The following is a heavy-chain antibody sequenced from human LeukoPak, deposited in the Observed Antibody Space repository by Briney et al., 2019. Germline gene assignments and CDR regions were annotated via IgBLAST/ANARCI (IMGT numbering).Heavy chain of an antibody. Sequence: PGGSLRLSCAASGFTVSSNYMSWVRQAPGKGLEWVSVIYSGGSTYYADSVKGRFTISRDNSKNTLYLQKNSLRAEDTAVYYCARGGDILTGSPLYGMDVWGQGTTVTVSS. J-gene: IGHJ6*02. D-gene: IGHD3-9*01. CDR2: IYSGGST. V-gene: IGHV3-66*01. CDR1: GFTVSSNY. CDR3: ARGGDILTGSPLYGMDV.